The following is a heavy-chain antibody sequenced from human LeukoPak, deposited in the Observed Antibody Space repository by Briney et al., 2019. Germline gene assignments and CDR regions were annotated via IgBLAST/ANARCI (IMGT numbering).Heavy chain of an antibody. Sequence: GGSLRLSCAASGFXFSAYEMNWVRQAPGKGLQWVSYITADGTDSYAADSVKGRFTISRDNAKNSLYLQMNSLRVDDTAIYYCARKVQWELPDYWGQGTLVTVSS. CDR1: GFXFSAYE. J-gene: IGHJ4*02. V-gene: IGHV3-48*03. CDR3: ARKVQWELPDY. D-gene: IGHD1-26*01. CDR2: ITADGTDS.